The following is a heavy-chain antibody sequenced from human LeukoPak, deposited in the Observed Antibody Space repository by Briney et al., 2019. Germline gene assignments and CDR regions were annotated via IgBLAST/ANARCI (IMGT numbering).Heavy chain of an antibody. D-gene: IGHD5-18*01. CDR2: ISGSGGST. V-gene: IGHV3-23*01. J-gene: IGHJ4*02. Sequence: LAGGSLRLSCAASGFTFSSYAMSWVRQAPGKGLEWVSAISGSGGSTYYADSVKGRFTISRDNSKNTLYLQMNSLRAEDTAVYYCAKDLGVQLWPRSYFLFDYWGQGTLVTVSS. CDR1: GFTFSSYA. CDR3: AKDLGVQLWPRSYFLFDY.